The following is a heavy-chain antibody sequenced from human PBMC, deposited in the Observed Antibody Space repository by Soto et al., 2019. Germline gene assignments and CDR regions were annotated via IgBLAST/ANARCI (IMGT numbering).Heavy chain of an antibody. V-gene: IGHV1-2*04. CDR1: GYTFTTYH. D-gene: IGHD2-8*01. Sequence: PTASVKVSCKASGYTFTTYHIHWVRQAPGQGLEWLGRINPKSGGTSTAQKFQGWVTMTTDTSISTASMELTRLTSDDTAIYYCARGDSTDCSNGVCSFFYNHDMDVWGQGTTVTVSS. J-gene: IGHJ6*02. CDR2: INPKSGGT. CDR3: ARGDSTDCSNGVCSFFYNHDMDV.